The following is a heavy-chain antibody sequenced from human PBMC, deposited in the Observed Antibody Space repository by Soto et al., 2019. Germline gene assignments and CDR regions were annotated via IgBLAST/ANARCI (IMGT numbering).Heavy chain of an antibody. V-gene: IGHV1-3*01. CDR1: GYTFTTYA. D-gene: IGHD2-2*01. CDR2: INAGNGNT. CDR3: ARRLKYAGWLDP. Sequence: ASVKVSCKASGYTFTTYAIHWVRQAPGQGLEWMGWINAGNGNTEFSERFRGRVTITRDTSASTAHMELTGLTSEDTAVYYCARRLKYAGWLDPWGKGTLVTVSS. J-gene: IGHJ5*02.